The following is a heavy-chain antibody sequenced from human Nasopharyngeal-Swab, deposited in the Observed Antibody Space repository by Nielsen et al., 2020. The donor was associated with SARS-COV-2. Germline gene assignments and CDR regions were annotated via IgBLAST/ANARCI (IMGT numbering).Heavy chain of an antibody. CDR3: ARDYYDILTGYYRIDAFDI. D-gene: IGHD3-9*01. CDR2: INHSGST. J-gene: IGHJ3*02. V-gene: IGHV4-34*01. CDR1: GGSFSGYY. Sequence: SETLSLTCAVYGGSFSGYYWSWIRQPPGKGLEWIGEINHSGSTNYNLSLKSRVTISVDTSKNQFSLKLSSVTAADTAVYYCARDYYDILTGYYRIDAFDIWGQGTMVTVSS.